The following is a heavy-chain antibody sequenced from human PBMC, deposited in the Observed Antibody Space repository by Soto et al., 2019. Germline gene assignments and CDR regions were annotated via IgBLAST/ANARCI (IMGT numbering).Heavy chain of an antibody. D-gene: IGHD6-19*01. J-gene: IGHJ4*02. Sequence: SETLSLTCSVSGGSISGSYRSWIRQSPGKGLEWLGYAYYTGSTNYSPSLRSRVSISVDTSKNEFSLRLSSVTAADTAVYFCARSVAVPGAHIDYWGQGTQVTVSS. CDR2: AYYTGST. CDR3: ARSVAVPGAHIDY. V-gene: IGHV4-59*01. CDR1: GGSISGSY.